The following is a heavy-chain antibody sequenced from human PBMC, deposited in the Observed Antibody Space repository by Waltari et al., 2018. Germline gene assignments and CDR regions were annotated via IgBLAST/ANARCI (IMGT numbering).Heavy chain of an antibody. J-gene: IGHJ6*04. CDR2: IYYSGST. Sequence: QVQLQESGPGLVKPSETLSLTCTVSGGSISSYSWSWIRQPPGKGLEWIGYIYYSGSTNYNPSLKSRVTISVDTSKNQFSLKLSSVTAADTAVYYCARALSVKGMDVWGKGTTVTVSS. V-gene: IGHV4-59*01. CDR3: ARALSVKGMDV. CDR1: GGSISSYS.